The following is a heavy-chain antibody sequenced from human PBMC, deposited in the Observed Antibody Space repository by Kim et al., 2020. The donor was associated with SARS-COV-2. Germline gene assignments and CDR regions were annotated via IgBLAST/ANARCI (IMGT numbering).Heavy chain of an antibody. CDR3: ARNTWIQPDNYYYYGMDV. Sequence: SETLSLTCTVSGGSISSGSYYWSWIRQPAGKGLEWIGRIYTSGSTNYNPSLKSRVTISVDTSKNQFSLKLSSVTAADTAVYYCARNTWIQPDNYYYYGMDVWGQGTTVTVSS. D-gene: IGHD5-18*01. CDR1: GGSISSGSYY. V-gene: IGHV4-61*02. J-gene: IGHJ6*02. CDR2: IYTSGST.